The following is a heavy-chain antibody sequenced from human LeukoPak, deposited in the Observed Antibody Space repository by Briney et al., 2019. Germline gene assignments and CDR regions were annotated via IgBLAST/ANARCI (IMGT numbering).Heavy chain of an antibody. Sequence: ASVKVSCKASGYTFTSYDINWVRQATGQGLEWMGWMNPNSGNTGYAQKFQGRVTITRNTSISTAYMELSSLRSEDTAVYYCARVYSSGWSNWFDPWGQGTLVIVSS. J-gene: IGHJ5*02. D-gene: IGHD6-19*01. V-gene: IGHV1-8*03. CDR1: GYTFTSYD. CDR3: ARVYSSGWSNWFDP. CDR2: MNPNSGNT.